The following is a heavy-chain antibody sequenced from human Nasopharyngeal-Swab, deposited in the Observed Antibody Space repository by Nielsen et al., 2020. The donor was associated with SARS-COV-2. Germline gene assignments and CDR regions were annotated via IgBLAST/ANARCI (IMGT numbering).Heavy chain of an antibody. J-gene: IGHJ4*02. Sequence: GGSLRLSCAASGFTFSSYGMHWVRQAPGKGLEWVAVIWYDGSNNYYADSVKGRFTISRDNSKNTLYLQMNSLRAEDTAVYYCARDHLVLGDSTELAYWGQGTLVTVSS. CDR3: ARDHLVLGDSTELAY. V-gene: IGHV3-33*01. CDR2: IWYDGSNN. D-gene: IGHD2-2*01. CDR1: GFTFSSYG.